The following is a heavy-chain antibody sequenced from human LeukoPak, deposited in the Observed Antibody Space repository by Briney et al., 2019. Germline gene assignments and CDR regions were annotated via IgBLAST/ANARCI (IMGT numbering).Heavy chain of an antibody. Sequence: GRPLRLSCAASGFTFSSYGMHWVRQAPGKGQRWVAVMSYVGSKKYYADCVKARFTISRDNSKNTLNLQMNSLRAEDTAVYYCAKDGGYCSGGSCYSIGMDVWGQGATVTVS. D-gene: IGHD2-15*01. CDR3: AKDGGYCSGGSCYSIGMDV. J-gene: IGHJ6*02. CDR2: MSYVGSKK. CDR1: GFTFSSYG. V-gene: IGHV3-30*18.